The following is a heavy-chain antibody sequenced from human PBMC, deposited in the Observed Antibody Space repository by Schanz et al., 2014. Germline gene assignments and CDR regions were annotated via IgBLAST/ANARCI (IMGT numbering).Heavy chain of an antibody. CDR1: GGTFVTFF. V-gene: IGHV1-69*04. CDR3: ATIGVNDYWRFGLDL. CDR2: ISPLLGVA. D-gene: IGHD3-16*01. J-gene: IGHJ6*02. Sequence: QVPLVQSGAEVKEPGSSVKVSCKPSGGTFVTFFFTWVRQAPGQGPQWMGRISPLLGVANYAQEFQGRLTITADTSTSTAYMELKSLRSADTAVYYCATIGVNDYWRFGLDLWGQGTTVTVSS.